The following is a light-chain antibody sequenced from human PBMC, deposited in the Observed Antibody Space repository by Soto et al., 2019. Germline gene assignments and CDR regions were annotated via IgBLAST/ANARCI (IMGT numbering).Light chain of an antibody. Sequence: EIVLTQSPGTLSLSPGERATLSCRASQSLRNNYLAWYQQKPGQTPRLLIYGASSRATGIPDRFSGSGSGTDFTLTISRLEPEDFAVYYCQQFNNSPLTVGGGTKVDIK. V-gene: IGKV3-20*01. CDR2: GAS. CDR1: QSLRNNY. J-gene: IGKJ4*01. CDR3: QQFNNSPLT.